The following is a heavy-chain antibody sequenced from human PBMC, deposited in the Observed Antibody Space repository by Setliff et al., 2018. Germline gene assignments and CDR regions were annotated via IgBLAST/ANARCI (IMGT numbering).Heavy chain of an antibody. CDR2: ISGSGTST. D-gene: IGHD1-26*01. CDR3: AKWERGTTSDYFDY. V-gene: IGHV3-23*01. CDR1: GFSFSKFA. Sequence: PGGSLRLSCAASGFSFSKFAMSWVRQSPGKGLEWVSGISGSGTSTNFADSVKGRFTISRDNFKNTLYLQMNSLRVEDTAVYYGAKWERGTTSDYFDYWGQGALVTVSS. J-gene: IGHJ4*02.